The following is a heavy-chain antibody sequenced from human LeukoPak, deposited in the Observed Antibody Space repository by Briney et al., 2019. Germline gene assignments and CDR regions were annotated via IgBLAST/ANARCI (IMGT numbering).Heavy chain of an antibody. J-gene: IGHJ3*02. D-gene: IGHD1-26*01. Sequence: GASVKVSCKASGYTFTGYYMHWVRQAPGQGLEWMGWINPNSGGTNYAQKFQGRVTMTRDTSISTAYLQWSSLKASDNAMYYCARRRSDAFDIWGQGTMVTVSP. V-gene: IGHV1-2*02. CDR1: GYTFTGYY. CDR2: INPNSGGT. CDR3: ARRRSDAFDI.